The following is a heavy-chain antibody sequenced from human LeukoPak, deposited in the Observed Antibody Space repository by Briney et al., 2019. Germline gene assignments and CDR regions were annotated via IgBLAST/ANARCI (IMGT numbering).Heavy chain of an antibody. Sequence: ASVKVSCKASGYTFTDYAMNWVRQAPGQGLEWMGWINTNTGNPTYAQGFTGRFVFSLDTSVSTACLQIGSLKAEDTAVYYCAGGLTASGTKYWGQGSLVTVSS. V-gene: IGHV7-4-1*01. CDR1: GYTFTDYA. CDR2: INTNTGNP. CDR3: AGGLTASGTKY. D-gene: IGHD6-13*01. J-gene: IGHJ4*02.